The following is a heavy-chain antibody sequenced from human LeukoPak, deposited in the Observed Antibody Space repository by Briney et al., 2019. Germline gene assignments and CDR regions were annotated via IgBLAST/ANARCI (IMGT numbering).Heavy chain of an antibody. V-gene: IGHV3-21*01. Sequence: GGSLRLSCAASGFTFSTHSMYWVRQAPGKGLEWVSSIIASSNFIHYAESVRGRFTISRDNAKNSLYLQMNSLGAQDTAVYYCARPATGYCSSAGCHWDSWGQGTLVTVSS. CDR3: ARPATGYCSSAGCHWDS. CDR1: GFTFSTHS. D-gene: IGHD2-2*01. CDR2: IIASSNFI. J-gene: IGHJ4*02.